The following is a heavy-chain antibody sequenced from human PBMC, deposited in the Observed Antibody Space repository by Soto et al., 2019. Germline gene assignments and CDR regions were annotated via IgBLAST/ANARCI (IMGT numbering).Heavy chain of an antibody. CDR2: ISGSSNT. CDR3: VRGGSARPDD. J-gene: IGHJ4*02. CDR1: EFTFSTYS. V-gene: IGHV3-48*01. Sequence: GGCLRLSCAASEFTFSTYSINWVRRAPGRGLEWVSFISGSSNTYYADSVKGRFTVSRDNARNSLYLQMNSLRAEDTAVYYCVRGGSARPDDWGQGTVVTVSS.